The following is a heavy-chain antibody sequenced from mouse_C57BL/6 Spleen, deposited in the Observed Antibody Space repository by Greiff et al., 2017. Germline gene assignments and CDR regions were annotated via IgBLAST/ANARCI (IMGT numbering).Heavy chain of an antibody. CDR3: ARGYYGDFDY. Sequence: VQLQQSGAELVRPGTSVTVSCKASGYAFTNYLLEWVKQRPGQGLEWIGVINPGSGGTNYTEKFKGKATLTADKSSSTAYMQLSSLTSEDSAVYFCARGYYGDFDYWGQGTTLTVSS. CDR1: GYAFTNYL. J-gene: IGHJ2*01. V-gene: IGHV1-54*01. CDR2: INPGSGGT. D-gene: IGHD1-2*01.